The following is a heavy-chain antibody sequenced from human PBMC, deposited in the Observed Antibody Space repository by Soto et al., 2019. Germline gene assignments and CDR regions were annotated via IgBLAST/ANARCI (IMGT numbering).Heavy chain of an antibody. V-gene: IGHV4-34*01. CDR1: GGSFSGYY. J-gene: IGHJ4*02. CDR3: ARGWGLGVFDY. Sequence: QVQLQQWGAGLLKPSETLSLTCAVYGGSFSGYYWNWIRQPPGRGLEWIGEINHSGSTNYNPSLKXXVSISVDTSKNQFSLKLSSVTAADTAVYYCARGWGLGVFDYWGQGTLVTVSS. D-gene: IGHD3-16*01. CDR2: INHSGST.